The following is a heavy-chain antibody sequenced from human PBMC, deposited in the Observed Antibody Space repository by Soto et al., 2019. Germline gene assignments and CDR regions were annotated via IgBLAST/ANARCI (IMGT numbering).Heavy chain of an antibody. CDR3: ARDIFGGAYDFLH. Sequence: EVQLVESGGGLVQPGGSLRLSCAASGFTVSSLYMTWVRQAPGKGLQWVAVISSGGSTYYADSVKGRFTISRDNSKNTLYLEMNGLRAEDTAVYYCARDIFGGAYDFLHGGQGTLVTVSS. CDR1: GFTVSSLY. V-gene: IGHV3-66*01. CDR2: ISSGGST. J-gene: IGHJ4*02. D-gene: IGHD3-3*01.